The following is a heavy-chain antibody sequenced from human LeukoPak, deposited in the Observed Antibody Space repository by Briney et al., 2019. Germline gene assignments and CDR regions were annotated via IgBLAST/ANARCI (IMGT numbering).Heavy chain of an antibody. CDR1: GFTFSSYD. CDR3: ARELRMTTVTRYYYYGMDV. J-gene: IGHJ6*02. V-gene: IGHV3-13*01. Sequence: GGSLRLSCAASGFTFSSYDMHWVRQATGKGLEWVSAIGTAGDTYYPGSVKGRFTISRENAKNSLYLQMNSLRAGDTAVYYCARELRMTTVTRYYYYGMDVWGQGTTVTVSS. CDR2: IGTAGDT. D-gene: IGHD4-17*01.